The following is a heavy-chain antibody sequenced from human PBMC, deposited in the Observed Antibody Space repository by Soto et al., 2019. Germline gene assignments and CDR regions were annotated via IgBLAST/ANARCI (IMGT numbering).Heavy chain of an antibody. Sequence: AASVKVSCKASGGTFSSYAISWVRQAPGQGLEWMGGIIPIFGTANYAQKFQGRVTITADESTSTAYMELSSLRSEDTAVYYCARGLDYGDPHNWFDPWGQGTLVTVSS. CDR2: IIPIFGTA. V-gene: IGHV1-69*13. J-gene: IGHJ5*02. CDR3: ARGLDYGDPHNWFDP. CDR1: GGTFSSYA. D-gene: IGHD4-17*01.